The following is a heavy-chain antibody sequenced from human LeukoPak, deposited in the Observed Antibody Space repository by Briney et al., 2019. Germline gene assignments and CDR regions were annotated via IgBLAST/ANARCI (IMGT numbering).Heavy chain of an antibody. D-gene: IGHD5-24*01. Sequence: SVKVSCKASGGTFSSYAISWVQQAPGQGLEWMGRIIPIFGTANYAQKFQGRVTITTDESTSTAYMELSSLRSEDSAVYYCARGERWLQGSPLDYWGQGTLVTVSS. J-gene: IGHJ4*02. V-gene: IGHV1-69*05. CDR2: IIPIFGTA. CDR3: ARGERWLQGSPLDY. CDR1: GGTFSSYA.